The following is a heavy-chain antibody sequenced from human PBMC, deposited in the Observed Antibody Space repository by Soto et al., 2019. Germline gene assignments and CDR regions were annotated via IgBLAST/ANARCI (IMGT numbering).Heavy chain of an antibody. J-gene: IGHJ3*02. CDR3: ARHRHGYSYGLDAFDI. Sequence: SETLSLTCAVYGGSFSGYYWSWIRQPPGKGLEWIGEINHSGSTNYNPSLKSRVTISVDTSKNQFSLKLSSVTAADTAVYYCARHRHGYSYGLDAFDIWGQGTMVTVSS. CDR2: INHSGST. CDR1: GGSFSGYY. V-gene: IGHV4-34*01. D-gene: IGHD5-18*01.